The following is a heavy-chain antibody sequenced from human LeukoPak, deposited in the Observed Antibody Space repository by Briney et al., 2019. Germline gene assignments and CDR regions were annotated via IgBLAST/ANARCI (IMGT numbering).Heavy chain of an antibody. D-gene: IGHD4-17*01. V-gene: IGHV4-39*01. CDR1: VGSISSSSYY. CDR2: IYYSGST. J-gene: IGHJ5*02. Sequence: SETLSLTCTVSVGSISSSSYYWGWIRQPPGKGLEWIGSIYYSGSTYYNPSLKSRVTISVDTSKNQFSLKLSSVPAADTAVSYCARLWTRYGLRFDPWGQGTLVTVSS. CDR3: ARLWTRYGLRFDP.